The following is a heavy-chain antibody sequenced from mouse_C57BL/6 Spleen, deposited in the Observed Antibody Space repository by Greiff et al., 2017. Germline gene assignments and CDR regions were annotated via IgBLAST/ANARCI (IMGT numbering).Heavy chain of an antibody. Sequence: VQLQQSGAELVRPGTSVKVSCKASGYAFTNYLIEWVKQRPGQGLEWIGVINPGSGGTNYNEQFKGKATLTADKSSSTAYMQLSSLTSEDSAVYFCASWGLYPETFDYWGQGTTLTVSS. CDR1: GYAFTNYL. V-gene: IGHV1-54*01. J-gene: IGHJ2*01. D-gene: IGHD2-1*01. CDR2: INPGSGGT. CDR3: ASWGLYPETFDY.